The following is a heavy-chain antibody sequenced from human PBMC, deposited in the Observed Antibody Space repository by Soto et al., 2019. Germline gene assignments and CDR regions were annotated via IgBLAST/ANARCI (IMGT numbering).Heavy chain of an antibody. J-gene: IGHJ4*02. CDR1: GGSISSSNW. D-gene: IGHD3-10*01. Sequence: SETLSLTCAVSGGSISSSNWWSWVRQPPGKGLEWIGEIYHSGSTNYNPSLKSRVTISLDKSKNQFSLKLSSVTAEDTAVYYCAKHFVNGEVDYWGQGTPVTVSS. CDR3: AKHFVNGEVDY. V-gene: IGHV4-4*02. CDR2: IYHSGST.